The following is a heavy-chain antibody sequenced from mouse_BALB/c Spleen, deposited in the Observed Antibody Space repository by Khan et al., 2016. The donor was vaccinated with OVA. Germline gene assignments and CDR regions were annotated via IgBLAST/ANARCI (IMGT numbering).Heavy chain of an antibody. CDR1: GYSITSGYG. CDR2: ISYSGST. V-gene: IGHV3-2*02. CDR3: ARTARMKY. D-gene: IGHD1-2*01. J-gene: IGHJ2*01. Sequence: EVQLVESGPGLVKPSQSLSLTCTVTGYSITSGYGWNWIRQFPGNKLEWMGYISYSGSTNYNPSLKSRITITRDTSKNQFFLQLNSVTTEDTATYYCARTARMKYWGQGTTLTVSS.